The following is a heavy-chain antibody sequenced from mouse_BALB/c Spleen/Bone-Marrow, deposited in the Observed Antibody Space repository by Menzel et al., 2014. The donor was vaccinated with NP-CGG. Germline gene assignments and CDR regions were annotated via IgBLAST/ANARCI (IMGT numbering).Heavy chain of an antibody. CDR1: GFDFSRYW. V-gene: IGHV4-1*02. CDR2: INPNSRTI. J-gene: IGHJ1*01. D-gene: IGHD2-2*01. CDR3: ALLGYYGYLEV. Sequence: EVKLMESGGGLVQPGGSLKLSCAASGFDFSRYWMSWVRQAPGKGLEWIGEINPNSRTINYTPSLKDKFIISRDNAKNTLYLQMSKVRSEETAHFYCALLGYYGYLEVWGAGPPVTVSS.